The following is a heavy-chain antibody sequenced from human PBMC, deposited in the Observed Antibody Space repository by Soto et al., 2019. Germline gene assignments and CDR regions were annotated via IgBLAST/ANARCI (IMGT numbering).Heavy chain of an antibody. V-gene: IGHV3-30*03. CDR3: ARDPSPYTSGWYGVDF. CDR2: ISYDGTNK. CDR1: GFTFSRYG. D-gene: IGHD6-19*01. J-gene: IGHJ4*01. Sequence: LRLSCAASGFTFSRYGMHWVRQAPGKGLEWVAVISYDGTNKYYADSVKGRFTISRDNSKNTLFLQMNSLRAEDTAVYYCARDPSPYTSGWYGVDFWGHGTLVTVSS.